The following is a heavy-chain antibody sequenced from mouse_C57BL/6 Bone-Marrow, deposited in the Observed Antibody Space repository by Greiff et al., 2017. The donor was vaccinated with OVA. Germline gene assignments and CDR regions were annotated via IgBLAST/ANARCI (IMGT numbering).Heavy chain of an antibody. CDR2: ISNGGGST. CDR1: GFTFSDYY. J-gene: IGHJ3*01. V-gene: IGHV5-12*01. Sequence: EVQVVESGGGLVQPGGSLKLSCAASGFTFSDYYMYWVRQTPEKRLEWVAYISNGGGSTYYPDTVKGRFTISRDNAKNTLYLQMSRLKSEDTAMYYCARPPRGNYGWFAYWGQGTLVTVSA. CDR3: ARPPRGNYGWFAY. D-gene: IGHD2-1*01.